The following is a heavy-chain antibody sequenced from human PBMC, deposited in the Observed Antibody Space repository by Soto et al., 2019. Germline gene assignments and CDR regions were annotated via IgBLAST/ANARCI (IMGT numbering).Heavy chain of an antibody. V-gene: IGHV4-61*08. CDR2: TYYNGDT. CDR1: DDSFRGADYY. CDR3: ARGPPYIDGWRPFDL. Sequence: SETLSLTCTVSDDSFRGADYYWSWIRQPLGKGPEWIGYTYYNGDTKYNPALKSRVTMSVDTSKNQFSLRLSSVTAADTAVYFCARGPPYIDGWRPFDLWGRGALVTVSS. D-gene: IGHD6-19*01. J-gene: IGHJ4*02.